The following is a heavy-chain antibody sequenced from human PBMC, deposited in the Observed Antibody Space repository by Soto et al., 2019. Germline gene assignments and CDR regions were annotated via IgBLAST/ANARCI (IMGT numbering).Heavy chain of an antibody. D-gene: IGHD5-18*01. CDR1: GYTFTSYG. CDR2: ISPYNGDT. V-gene: IGHV1-18*01. CDR3: VRDASSGYRGWWDP. Sequence: QVQLVQSGTEVKKPGASVMVSCKTSGYTFTSYGISWVRQAPGQGLEWMGLISPYNGDTIYARKFQGRVIVTADTATSTVYMELRRLRSDETAVYYCVRDASSGYRGWWDPWGQGTLVTVSS. J-gene: IGHJ5*02.